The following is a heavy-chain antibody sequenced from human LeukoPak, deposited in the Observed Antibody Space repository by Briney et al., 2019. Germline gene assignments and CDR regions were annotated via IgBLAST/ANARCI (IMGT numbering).Heavy chain of an antibody. Sequence: PGGSLRLSCAASGFTFSSYAMSWVRQAPGKGLEWVSAISGSGGSTYYADSVKGRFTISRDNSKNTLYLQMNSLRAEDTAVYYCAKDSSGYSTTNWFDPWGQGTLVTVSS. D-gene: IGHD3-22*01. CDR1: GFTFSSYA. CDR3: AKDSSGYSTTNWFDP. V-gene: IGHV3-23*01. J-gene: IGHJ5*02. CDR2: ISGSGGST.